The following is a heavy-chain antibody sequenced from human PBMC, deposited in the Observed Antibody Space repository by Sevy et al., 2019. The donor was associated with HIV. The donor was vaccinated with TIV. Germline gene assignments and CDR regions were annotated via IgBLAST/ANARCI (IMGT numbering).Heavy chain of an antibody. J-gene: IGHJ3*02. CDR1: GGSISSYY. CDR2: IYYSGST. D-gene: IGHD2-2*01. Sequence: SGTLSLTCTVSGGSISSYYWSWIRQPPGKGLEWIGYIYYSGSTNYNPSLKSRVTISVDTSKNQFSLKLSSVTAADTAVYYCARDMRVVPAADAFDIWGQRTMVTDSS. V-gene: IGHV4-59*01. CDR3: ARDMRVVPAADAFDI.